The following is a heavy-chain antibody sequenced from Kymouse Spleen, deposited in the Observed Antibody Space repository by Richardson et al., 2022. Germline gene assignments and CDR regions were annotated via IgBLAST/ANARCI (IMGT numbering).Heavy chain of an antibody. V-gene: IGHV3-33*01. D-gene: IGHD1-26*01. CDR2: IWYDGSNK. CDR1: GFTFSSYG. Sequence: QVQLVESGGGVVQPGRSLRLSCAASGFTFSSYGMHWVRQAPGKGLEWVAVIWYDGSNKYYADSVKGRFTISRDNSKNTLYLQMNSLRAEDTAVYYCASRGSYFFFDYWGQGTLVTVSS. J-gene: IGHJ4*02. CDR3: ASRGSYFFFDY.